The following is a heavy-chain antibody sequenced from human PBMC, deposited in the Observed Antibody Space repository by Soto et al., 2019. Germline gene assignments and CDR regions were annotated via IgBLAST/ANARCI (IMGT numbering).Heavy chain of an antibody. CDR1: GYSVTKLS. D-gene: IGHD1-20*01. Sequence: GASVKVSCKVSGYSVTKLSMHWVRQAPGKGLEWMGGFDPEDGQTIYAQKFQGRVTMTEDTSTDTAYMELSSLRSEDTAVYYCATGAMGITGPIGDYWGQGTLVTVSS. V-gene: IGHV1-24*01. J-gene: IGHJ4*02. CDR3: ATGAMGITGPIGDY. CDR2: FDPEDGQT.